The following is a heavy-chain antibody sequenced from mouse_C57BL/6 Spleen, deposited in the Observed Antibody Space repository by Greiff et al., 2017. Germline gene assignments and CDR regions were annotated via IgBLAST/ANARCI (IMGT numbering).Heavy chain of an antibody. V-gene: IGHV7-3*01. J-gene: IGHJ4*01. D-gene: IGHD1-1*01. CDR1: GFTFTDYY. CDR2: IRNKANGYTT. CDR3: ARYYYGSSAMDY. Sequence: EVQVVESGGGLVQPGGSLSLSCAASGFTFTDYYMSWVRQPPGKALEWLGFIRNKANGYTTEYSASVKGRFTISRDNSQSILYLQMNALRAEDSATYYCARYYYGSSAMDYWGQGTSVTVSS.